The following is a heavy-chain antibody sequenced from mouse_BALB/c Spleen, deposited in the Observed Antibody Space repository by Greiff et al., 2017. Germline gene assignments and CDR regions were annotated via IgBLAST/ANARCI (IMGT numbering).Heavy chain of an antibody. V-gene: IGHV3-6*02. Sequence: ESGPGLVKPSQSLSLTCSVTGYSITSGYYWNWIRQFPGNKLEWMGYISYDGSNNYNPSLKNRISITRDTSKNQFFLKLNSVTSEDTATYYCARGGDYDGGYWYFDVWGAGTTVTVSS. D-gene: IGHD2-4*01. CDR3: ARGGDYDGGYWYFDV. CDR1: GYSITSGYY. J-gene: IGHJ1*01. CDR2: ISYDGSN.